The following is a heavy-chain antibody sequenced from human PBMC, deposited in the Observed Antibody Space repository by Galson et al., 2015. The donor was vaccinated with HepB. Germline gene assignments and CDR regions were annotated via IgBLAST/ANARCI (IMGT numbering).Heavy chain of an antibody. CDR2: ISTSGSAI. V-gene: IGHV3-11*01. CDR1: GFTFSDYY. J-gene: IGHJ4*02. D-gene: IGHD6-19*01. CDR3: ARDPAVYSNGWYYFDY. Sequence: SLRLSCAASGFTFSDYYMGWIRQAPGKELEWISYISTSGSAIYYADSVEGRFTISRDNAKNSLYLQMSSLRAEDTAVYYCARDPAVYSNGWYYFDYWGQGTLVTVSP.